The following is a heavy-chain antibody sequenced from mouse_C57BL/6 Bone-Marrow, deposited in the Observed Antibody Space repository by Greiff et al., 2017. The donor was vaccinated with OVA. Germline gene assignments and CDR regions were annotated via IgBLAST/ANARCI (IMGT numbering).Heavy chain of an antibody. V-gene: IGHV14-4*01. J-gene: IGHJ3*01. CDR2: IDPENGDN. Sequence: LVESGAELVRPGASVKLSCTASGFNIKDDYMHWVKQRPEQGLEWIGWIDPENGDNEYASKFQGKATITADTSSNTAYLQLSSLTSEDTAVYYCTTGYYGSSPFAYWGQGTLVTVSA. D-gene: IGHD1-1*01. CDR3: TTGYYGSSPFAY. CDR1: GFNIKDDY.